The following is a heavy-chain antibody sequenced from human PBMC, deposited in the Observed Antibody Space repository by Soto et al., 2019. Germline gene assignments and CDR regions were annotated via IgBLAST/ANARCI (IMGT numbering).Heavy chain of an antibody. J-gene: IGHJ4*02. V-gene: IGHV1-8*01. CDR2: VNFNSGIT. CDR1: GYSFSGDD. D-gene: IGHD1-26*01. Sequence: QVQLAQSGAEVRKPGASVRVSCKTSGYSFSGDDVSWVRQSSGQGFEWMGWVNFNSGITAYAPKFQGRVTMTRDTSITTVFMELSRLTSEDTAMYYCAKHLGATWVCDYWGQGTLVTVSS. CDR3: AKHLGATWVCDY.